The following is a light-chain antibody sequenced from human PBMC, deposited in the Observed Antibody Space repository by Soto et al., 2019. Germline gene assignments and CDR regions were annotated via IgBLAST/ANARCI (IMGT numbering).Light chain of an antibody. Sequence: QSVLTQPPSVSGAPGQRVTISCTGSSSNIGAGYDVHWYQQLPGTAPKLLIYGNSNRPSGVPDRFSGSKSGTSASLAINGLHAEDHDDYYCQSSDRSLNVFGTGTKVTVL. CDR1: SSNIGAGYD. J-gene: IGLJ1*01. V-gene: IGLV1-40*01. CDR3: QSSDRSLNV. CDR2: GNS.